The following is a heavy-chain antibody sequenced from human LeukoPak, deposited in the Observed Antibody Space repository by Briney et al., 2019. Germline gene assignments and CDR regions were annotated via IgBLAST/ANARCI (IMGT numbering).Heavy chain of an antibody. CDR3: ARGRQYRPKQRIAVAGICWFDP. Sequence: PSETLSLTCAVYGASFSGYYWSWIRQPPGKGLEWIGEINHSGSTNYNPSLKSRVTISVDTSKNQSSLKLSSVTAADTAVYYCARGRQYRPKQRIAVAGICWFDPWGQGTLVTVSS. V-gene: IGHV4-34*01. CDR1: GASFSGYY. CDR2: INHSGST. D-gene: IGHD6-19*01. J-gene: IGHJ5*02.